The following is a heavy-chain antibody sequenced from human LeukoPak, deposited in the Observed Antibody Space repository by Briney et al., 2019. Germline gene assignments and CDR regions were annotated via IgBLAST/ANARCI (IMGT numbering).Heavy chain of an antibody. V-gene: IGHV4-34*01. D-gene: IGHD3-22*01. CDR2: INHSGST. Sequence: PSETLSLTCAVYGGSFSGYYWSWIRQPPGKGLEWIGEINHSGSTNYNPSLKSRVTISVDTSKNQFSPKLSSVTAADTAVYYCARGPRRPSYYDSSGYYLDYWGQGTLVTVSS. J-gene: IGHJ4*02. CDR1: GGSFSGYY. CDR3: ARGPRRPSYYDSSGYYLDY.